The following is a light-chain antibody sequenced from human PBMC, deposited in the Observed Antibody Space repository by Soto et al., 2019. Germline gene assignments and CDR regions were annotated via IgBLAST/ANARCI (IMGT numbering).Light chain of an antibody. Sequence: QSALTQPASVSGSPGQSITISCTGTSSDVGGYNYVSWYQQHPGKAPKLMIYEVSNRPSGISNRFSGSKSGNTASLTISGLQAEDEADYYCSSYTGSSTPVIFGGGTQLTVL. J-gene: IGLJ2*01. CDR2: EVS. CDR1: SSDVGGYNY. CDR3: SSYTGSSTPVI. V-gene: IGLV2-14*01.